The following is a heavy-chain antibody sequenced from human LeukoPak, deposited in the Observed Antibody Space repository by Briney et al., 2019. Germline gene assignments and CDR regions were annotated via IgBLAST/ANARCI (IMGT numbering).Heavy chain of an antibody. CDR2: ISSSSIYT. D-gene: IGHD2-15*01. V-gene: IGHV3-11*05. Sequence: GGSLTLSCAPSGFIFSDYYMSWIRQAPGKGLEWLSYISSSSIYTSYADSVKGRFTISRDNAKNSLYLQLNSLRAEDTAVYYCARGSPPDYWGQGTLVTVSS. CDR1: GFIFSDYY. CDR3: ARGSPPDY. J-gene: IGHJ4*02.